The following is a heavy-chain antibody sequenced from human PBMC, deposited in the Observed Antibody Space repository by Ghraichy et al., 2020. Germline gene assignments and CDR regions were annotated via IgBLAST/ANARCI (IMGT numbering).Heavy chain of an antibody. CDR3: ARHHGTGYYYYGMDV. J-gene: IGHJ6*02. V-gene: IGHV4-59*08. CDR1: GGSISSYY. CDR2: IYYSGST. Sequence: SETLSLTCTVSGGSISSYYWSWIRQPPGKGLEWIGYIYYSGSTNYNPSLKSRVTISVDTSKNQFSLKLSSVTAADTAVYYCARHHGTGYYYYGMDVWGQGTTVTVSS. D-gene: IGHD1-26*01.